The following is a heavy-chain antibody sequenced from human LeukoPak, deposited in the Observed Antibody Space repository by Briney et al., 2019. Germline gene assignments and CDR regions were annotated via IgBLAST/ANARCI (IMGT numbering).Heavy chain of an antibody. V-gene: IGHV3-48*03. Sequence: GGSLRLSCAVSGFTSQFTFSDFDMYWVRQAPGKGLEWVSYISSSGSARYYADSVKGRFTISRDNAKNSLYLQMNSLRAEDTAVYYCATMTVASPFDYWGQGTLVTVSS. CDR1: GFTSQFTFSDFD. CDR2: ISSSGSAR. CDR3: ATMTVASPFDY. D-gene: IGHD6-19*01. J-gene: IGHJ4*02.